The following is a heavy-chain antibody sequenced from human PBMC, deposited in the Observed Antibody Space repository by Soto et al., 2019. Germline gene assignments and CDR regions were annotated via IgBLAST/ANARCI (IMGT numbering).Heavy chain of an antibody. J-gene: IGHJ6*03. CDR1: GYTFTSYG. CDR3: ARDSGGDSSSWYGKFSRYYYYMDV. V-gene: IGHV1-18*01. CDR2: ISAYNGNT. D-gene: IGHD6-13*01. Sequence: ASVKVSCKASGYTFTSYGISWVRQAPGQGLEWMGWISAYNGNTNYAQKLQGRGTMTTDTSTSTAYMELRSLRSDDTAVYYCARDSGGDSSSWYGKFSRYYYYMDVWGKGTTVTVSS.